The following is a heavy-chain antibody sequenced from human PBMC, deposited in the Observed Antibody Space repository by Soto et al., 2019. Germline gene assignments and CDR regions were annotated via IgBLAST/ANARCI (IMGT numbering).Heavy chain of an antibody. D-gene: IGHD2-15*01. CDR1: GYSFTSYW. CDR3: ASSLAPTLPVPYFDY. J-gene: IGHJ4*02. Sequence: GESQKLSCKGSGYSFTSYWIGWVRQMPGKGLEWMGIIYPGDSDTRYSPSFQGQVTISADKSISTAYLQWSRLKASDTAMYYSASSLAPTLPVPYFDYRGQGTLVTVSS. V-gene: IGHV5-51*01. CDR2: IYPGDSDT.